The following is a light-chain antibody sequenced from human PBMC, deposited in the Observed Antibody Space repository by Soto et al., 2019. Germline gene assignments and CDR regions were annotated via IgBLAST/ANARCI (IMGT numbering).Light chain of an antibody. Sequence: EIVLTQSPGTLSLSPGERASLSCRASQSVGKNYLAWYQQKPGQAPRFLIYGASSRATGIPDRFSGSGSGTDFTLTISRLEPEDFAVYYCQQYAESPRTFGQGTKVEIK. CDR3: QQYAESPRT. V-gene: IGKV3-20*01. CDR1: QSVGKNY. CDR2: GAS. J-gene: IGKJ1*01.